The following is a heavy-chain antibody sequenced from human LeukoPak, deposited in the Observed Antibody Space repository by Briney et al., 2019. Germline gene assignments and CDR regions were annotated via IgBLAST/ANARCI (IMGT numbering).Heavy chain of an antibody. CDR3: ACFGYIGCSLEH. D-gene: IGHD5-12*01. V-gene: IGHV3-7*01. J-gene: IGHJ4*02. CDR1: GFRLRDFW. Sequence: PGGSLRLSCAAFGFRLRDFWMTWVRQAHGKGLEWVANINQGGRVKYYVDSVEGRFTISRDDAKSSLYVQMNSLRTEDTAVYYCACFGYIGCSLEHWGQGTLVTVSS. CDR2: INQGGRVK.